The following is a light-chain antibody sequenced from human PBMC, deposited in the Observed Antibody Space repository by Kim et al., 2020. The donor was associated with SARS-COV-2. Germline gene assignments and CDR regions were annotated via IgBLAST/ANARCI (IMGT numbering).Light chain of an antibody. CDR3: QQRSNWPRT. V-gene: IGKV3-11*01. Sequence: EIVLTQSPATLSLSPGKGATLSCRASQSVSSYLAWYQQKPGQAPRLLIYDASNRATGIPARFSGSGSGTDFTLTISSLEPEDFAVYYCQQRSNWPRTFGQGTKLEI. CDR1: QSVSSY. CDR2: DAS. J-gene: IGKJ2*01.